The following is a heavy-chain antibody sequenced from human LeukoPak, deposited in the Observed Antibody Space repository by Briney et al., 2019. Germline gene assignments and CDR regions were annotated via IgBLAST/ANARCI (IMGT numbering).Heavy chain of an antibody. CDR3: ARVSCGYNCHYAMDV. CDR1: GYTFASCG. J-gene: IGHJ6*02. V-gene: IGHV1-18*01. D-gene: IGHD5-18*01. CDR2: VSAHSGNT. Sequence: ASVKASCKASGYTFASCGISWLRQAPGQGLEWVGWVSAHSGNTKYAERVQGRASMTADTSTSTAYMELRSLRSDDTALYYCARVSCGYNCHYAMDVWGQGTTVTVSS.